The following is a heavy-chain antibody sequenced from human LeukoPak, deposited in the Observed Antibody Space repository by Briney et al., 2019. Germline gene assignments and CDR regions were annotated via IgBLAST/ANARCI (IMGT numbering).Heavy chain of an antibody. CDR3: ARDGIAVAVAGFDY. CDR1: GGSFSGYY. J-gene: IGHJ4*02. V-gene: IGHV4-34*01. D-gene: IGHD6-19*01. CDR2: INHSGST. Sequence: SETLSLTCAVYGGSFSGYYWSWIRQPPGKGLEWIGEINHSGSTNYNPSLKSRVTISVDTSKNQFSLKLSSVTAADTAVYYCARDGIAVAVAGFDYWGQGTLVTVSS.